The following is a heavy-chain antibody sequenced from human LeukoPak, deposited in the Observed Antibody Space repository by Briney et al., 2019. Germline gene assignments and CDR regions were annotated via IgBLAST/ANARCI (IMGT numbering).Heavy chain of an antibody. CDR3: ARSFYDILIGYYQYFDY. CDR2: IYRDGSS. J-gene: IGHJ4*02. CDR1: GFTFSTYV. V-gene: IGHV3-66*01. Sequence: GGSLRLSCAASGFTFSTYVMSWVRQAPGKGLEWVSVIYRDGSSYYAESVKGRFTISRDNSKNTLYIQMNSLRAEDTAVYYCARSFYDILIGYYQYFDYWGQGTLVTVSS. D-gene: IGHD3-9*01.